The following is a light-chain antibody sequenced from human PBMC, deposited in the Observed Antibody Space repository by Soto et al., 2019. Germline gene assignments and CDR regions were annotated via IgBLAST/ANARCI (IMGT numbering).Light chain of an antibody. J-gene: IGLJ1*01. V-gene: IGLV4-69*01. CDR2: LNSDGSH. CDR1: SGHSSYA. Sequence: QAVVTQSPSASASLGASVKLTCTLSSGHSSYAIAWHQQQPEKGPRYLLKLNSDGSHSKGDGIPDRFSGSSSGAERYLTISSLQSEDEADYYCQTWGNESYVFGTGTKLTVL. CDR3: QTWGNESYV.